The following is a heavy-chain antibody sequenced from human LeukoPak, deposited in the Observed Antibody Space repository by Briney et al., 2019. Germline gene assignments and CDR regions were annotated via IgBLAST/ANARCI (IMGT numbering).Heavy chain of an antibody. CDR3: ARGHWFDP. CDR2: IYHSGST. Sequence: SETLSLTCTVSGYSISSGYYWGWIRQPPGKGLEWIGSIYHSGSTYYNPSLKSLVTISVDTSKNQFSLKLSSVTAADTAVYYCARGHWFDPWGQGTLVTVSS. CDR1: GYSISSGYY. J-gene: IGHJ5*02. V-gene: IGHV4-38-2*02.